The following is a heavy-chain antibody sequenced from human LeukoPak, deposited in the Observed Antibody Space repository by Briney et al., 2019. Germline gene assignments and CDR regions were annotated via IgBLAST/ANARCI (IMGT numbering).Heavy chain of an antibody. J-gene: IGHJ3*02. CDR3: TKDKGFENGLNGAFDI. V-gene: IGHV3-43D*03. D-gene: IGHD2-8*01. CDR1: GFTFDDYG. Sequence: GGSLRLSCEVSGFTFDDYGMHWVRQAPGKGLEWVSFISWHGGSPYYVDSVKGRFTISRDNSKNSLYLQMNSLRAEDTALYYCTKDKGFENGLNGAFDIWGQGTMVTVSP. CDR2: ISWHGGSP.